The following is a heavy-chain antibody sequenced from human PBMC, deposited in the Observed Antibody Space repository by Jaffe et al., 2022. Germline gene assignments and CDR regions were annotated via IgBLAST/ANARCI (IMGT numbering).Heavy chain of an antibody. J-gene: IGHJ4*02. CDR2: IYHSGST. CDR3: ARHGVQLGHFDY. CDR1: GYSISSGYY. D-gene: IGHD5-18*01. Sequence: QVQLQESGPGLVKPSETLSLTCAVSGYSISSGYYWGWIRQPPGKGLEWIGSIYHSGSTYYNPSLKSRVTISVDTSKNQFSLKLSSVTAADTAVYYCARHGVQLGHFDYWGQGTLVTVSS. V-gene: IGHV4-38-2*01.